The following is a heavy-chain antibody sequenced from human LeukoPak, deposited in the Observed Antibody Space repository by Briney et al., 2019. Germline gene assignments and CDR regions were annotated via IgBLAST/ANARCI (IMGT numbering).Heavy chain of an antibody. J-gene: IGHJ4*02. V-gene: IGHV3-7*01. D-gene: IGHD4-17*01. Sequence: GGSLRLSCAASGVTFSNYSMNWVRQAPGKGLEWVANIKGDGSEKYFVDSVKGRFTISRDNARNSLYLQMNSLRAEDTAVYYCARELGGSYGAYLDSWGQGTPVTVSS. CDR1: GVTFSNYS. CDR3: ARELGGSYGAYLDS. CDR2: IKGDGSEK.